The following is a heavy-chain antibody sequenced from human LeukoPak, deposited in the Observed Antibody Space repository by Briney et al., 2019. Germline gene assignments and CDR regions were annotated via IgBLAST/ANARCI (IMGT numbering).Heavy chain of an antibody. V-gene: IGHV3-74*01. Sequence: GGSLRLSCAVSGFIFSSYWMHWVRQAPGKGLVWVARINSDGSSTNYADSVKGRFTISRDNAKNTLSLQMNSLRAEDTAVYYCTRAQYYDSTTAGGMDVWGQGTTVTVSS. CDR2: INSDGSST. CDR1: GFIFSSYW. CDR3: TRAQYYDSTTAGGMDV. D-gene: IGHD3-22*01. J-gene: IGHJ6*02.